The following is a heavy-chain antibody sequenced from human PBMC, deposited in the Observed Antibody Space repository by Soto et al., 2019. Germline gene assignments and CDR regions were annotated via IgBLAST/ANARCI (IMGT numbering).Heavy chain of an antibody. V-gene: IGHV3-7*05. CDR3: ARESWSGYGVGWFDP. CDR1: GFTFSSYW. Sequence: EVQLVESGGGLVQPGGSLRLSCAASGFTFSSYWMSWVRQAPGKGLEWVANIKQDGSEKYYVDSVKGRFTISRDNAKNSLYLQMNSLRAEDTAVYYYARESWSGYGVGWFDPWGQGTLVTVSS. D-gene: IGHD3-3*01. CDR2: IKQDGSEK. J-gene: IGHJ5*02.